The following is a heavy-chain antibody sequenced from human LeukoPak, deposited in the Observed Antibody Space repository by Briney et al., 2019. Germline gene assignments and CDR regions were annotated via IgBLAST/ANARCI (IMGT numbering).Heavy chain of an antibody. Sequence: PGGSLRLSCTVSGGSISSSSYHWGWMRQPPGKGLEWIGSLYYTGSTHCSPALKSRVTISADTSTNQFSLNLRSVTAADAGVYYCARQTQLVAGIDMDVWGQGTTVTASS. CDR3: ARQTQLVAGIDMDV. J-gene: IGHJ6*02. CDR2: LYYTGST. V-gene: IGHV4-39*01. CDR1: GGSISSSSYH. D-gene: IGHD6-13*01.